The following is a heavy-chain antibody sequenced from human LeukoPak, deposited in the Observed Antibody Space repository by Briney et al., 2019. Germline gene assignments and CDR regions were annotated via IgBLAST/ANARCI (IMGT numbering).Heavy chain of an antibody. V-gene: IGHV1-46*01. CDR2: LNPSEGSI. CDR1: GYTSTSYN. Sequence: GASVKVSCKASGYTSTSYNIHWVRQAPGQGLEWMGTLNPSEGSIAYAQTCQGRATMTRHTTTSTVNMELSSPRSEDTAVSYCARVSYSGNYFDAFYIWGQGTMVSVSS. J-gene: IGHJ3*02. D-gene: IGHD1-26*01. CDR3: ARVSYSGNYFDAFYI.